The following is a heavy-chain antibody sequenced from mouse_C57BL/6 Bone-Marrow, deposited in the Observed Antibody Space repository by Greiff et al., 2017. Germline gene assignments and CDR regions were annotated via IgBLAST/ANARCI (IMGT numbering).Heavy chain of an antibody. J-gene: IGHJ3*01. D-gene: IGHD2-4*01. CDR3: ARDYDDPRGFAY. CDR1: GYTFTSYW. V-gene: IGHV1-52*01. CDR2: IDPSDSET. Sequence: QVQLQQPGAELVRPGSSVKLSCKASGYTFTSYWMHWVKQRPIQGLEWIGTIDPSDSETHSNQKFKDKATLTVDKSSSTAYMQLSSLTSEDSAVYYCARDYDDPRGFAYWGQGTLVTVSA.